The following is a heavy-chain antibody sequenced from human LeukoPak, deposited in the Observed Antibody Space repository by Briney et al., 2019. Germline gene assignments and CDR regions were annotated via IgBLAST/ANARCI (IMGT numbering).Heavy chain of an antibody. Sequence: TGGSLRLSCAASGFTFSSYAMSWVRQAPGKGLEWVSAISGSGGSTYYADSVKGRFTISRDNSKNTLYLQMNSLRAEDTAVYYCAKAKYPSSWDSLGYWGQGTLVSVSS. CDR2: ISGSGGST. V-gene: IGHV3-23*01. CDR1: GFTFSSYA. J-gene: IGHJ4*02. D-gene: IGHD6-13*01. CDR3: AKAKYPSSWDSLGY.